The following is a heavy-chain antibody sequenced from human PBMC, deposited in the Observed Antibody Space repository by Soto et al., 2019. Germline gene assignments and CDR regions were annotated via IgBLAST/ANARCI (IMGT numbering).Heavy chain of an antibody. D-gene: IGHD3-10*01. CDR2: ISSSSSTI. J-gene: IGHJ4*02. CDR1: GFTFSSYS. CDR3: ARDGKMVRGVPYYFDY. Sequence: EVQLVESGGGLVQPGGSLRLSCAASGFTFSSYSMNWVRQAPGKGLEWVSYISSSSSTIYYADSVKGRFTISRDNAKNSLDLQMNSLRAEDTAVYYCARDGKMVRGVPYYFDYWGQGTLVTVSS. V-gene: IGHV3-48*01.